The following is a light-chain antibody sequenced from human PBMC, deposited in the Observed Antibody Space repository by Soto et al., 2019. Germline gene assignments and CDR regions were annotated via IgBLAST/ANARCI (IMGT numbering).Light chain of an antibody. CDR1: SSDVGTYNL. J-gene: IGLJ3*02. CDR3: CSYAGTYSWV. CDR2: DVN. V-gene: IGLV2-11*01. Sequence: QSALTQPRSVSGSPGQSVTISCTGTSSDVGTYNLVSWYQQYPGKAPKVMIYDVNERPSGVPDRFSGSKSGNTASLTIIGLQAEDEAHYYCCSYAGTYSWVFGGGTKLTVL.